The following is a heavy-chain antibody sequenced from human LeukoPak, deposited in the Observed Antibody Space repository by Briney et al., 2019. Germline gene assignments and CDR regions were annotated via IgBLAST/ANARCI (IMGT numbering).Heavy chain of an antibody. Sequence: GASLKISCKGSGYSFTSYWIGWGRQLPGKGLEWMGIIYPGDSGTRYSPSFQGQGTISADKSISTAYLQWGSLKASDTAVYYCARPVSTSGNYYFDYWGQGTLVTVSS. CDR2: IYPGDSGT. D-gene: IGHD1-26*01. CDR1: GYSFTSYW. J-gene: IGHJ4*02. CDR3: ARPVSTSGNYYFDY. V-gene: IGHV5-51*01.